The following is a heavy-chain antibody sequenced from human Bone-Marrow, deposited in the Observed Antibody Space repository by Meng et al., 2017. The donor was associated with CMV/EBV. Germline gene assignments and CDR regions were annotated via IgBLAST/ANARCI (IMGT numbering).Heavy chain of an antibody. D-gene: IGHD6-25*01. V-gene: IGHV4-34*01. CDR3: ARVISAAILQEDYYYYGMDV. CDR2: INHSGST. Sequence: SETLSLTCAVYGGSFSGYYWSWIRQPPGKGLEWIGEINHSGSTNYNPSLKSRVTISVDTSKNQFSLKLSSVTAADTAVYYWARVISAAILQEDYYYYGMDVWGQGTTVTVSS. J-gene: IGHJ6*02. CDR1: GGSFSGYY.